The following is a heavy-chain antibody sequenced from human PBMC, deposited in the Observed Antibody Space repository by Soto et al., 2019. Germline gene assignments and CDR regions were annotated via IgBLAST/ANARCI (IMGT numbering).Heavy chain of an antibody. CDR1: GYTFSSFA. CDR3: ARKVGASAY. CDR2: INAGNGDT. J-gene: IGHJ4*02. V-gene: IGHV1-3*01. D-gene: IGHD1-26*01. Sequence: ASVKVSCKASGYTFSSFAIHWVRQAPGQRLEWMGWINAGNGDTKYSQKFQGRVTIARDTAASTAYMELGSLTFEDTAVYYCARKVGASAYWGQGTLVTV.